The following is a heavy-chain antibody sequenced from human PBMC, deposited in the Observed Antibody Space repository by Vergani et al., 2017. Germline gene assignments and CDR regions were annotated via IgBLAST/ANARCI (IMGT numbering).Heavy chain of an antibody. Sequence: QVQLQQWGAGLLKPSETLSLTCAVYGGSFSGYYWSWIRQPPGKGLEWIGEINHSGSTNYNPSLKSRVTISGDTSKNQFSLKLSSVTTADTAVYYCARRRSYYYYYMDVWGKGTTVTVSS. J-gene: IGHJ6*03. D-gene: IGHD5-24*01. CDR1: GGSFSGYY. CDR3: ARRRSYYYYYMDV. CDR2: INHSGST. V-gene: IGHV4-34*01.